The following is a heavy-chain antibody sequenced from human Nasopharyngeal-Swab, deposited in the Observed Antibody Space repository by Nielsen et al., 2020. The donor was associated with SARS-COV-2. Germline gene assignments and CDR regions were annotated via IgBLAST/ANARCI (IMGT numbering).Heavy chain of an antibody. J-gene: IGHJ6*03. V-gene: IGHV1-46*01. CDR2: INPSGGST. CDR3: ARDPYCSSTSCYPRVYYYYMDV. D-gene: IGHD2-2*01. Sequence: GSVKVSCKASGYTFTSYYMHWVRQAPGQGLEWMGIINPSGGSTSYAQKFQGRVTMTRDTSTSTVYMELSSLRSEDTAVYYCARDPYCSSTSCYPRVYYYYMDVWGKGTTVTVSS. CDR1: GYTFTSYY.